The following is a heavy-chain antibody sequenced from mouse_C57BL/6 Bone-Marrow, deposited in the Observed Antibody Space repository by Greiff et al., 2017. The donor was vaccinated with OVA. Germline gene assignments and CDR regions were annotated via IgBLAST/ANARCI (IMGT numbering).Heavy chain of an antibody. Sequence: VQLQQPGAELVMPGASVKLSCKASGYTFTSYWMHWVKQRPGQGLEWIGELDPSDSYTNYNQKFKGKSTLTVDKSSSTAYMQLSSLTSEDSAVYYCARGGLLRYFDVWGTGTTVTVSS. CDR3: ARGGLLRYFDV. V-gene: IGHV1-69*01. J-gene: IGHJ1*03. CDR1: GYTFTSYW. D-gene: IGHD2-3*01. CDR2: LDPSDSYT.